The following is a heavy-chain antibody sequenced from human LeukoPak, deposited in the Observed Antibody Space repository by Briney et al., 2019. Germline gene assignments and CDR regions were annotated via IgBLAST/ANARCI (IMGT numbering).Heavy chain of an antibody. Sequence: SETLSLTCTVSGGSISSSSYYWGWIRQPPGKGLEWIGSIYYSGSTYYNPSLKSRVTISVDTSKNQFSLKLSSVTAADTAVYYCARFYDLRSYFDYWGQGTLVTVSS. CDR1: GGSISSSSYY. D-gene: IGHD2/OR15-2a*01. J-gene: IGHJ4*02. V-gene: IGHV4-39*07. CDR3: ARFYDLRSYFDY. CDR2: IYYSGST.